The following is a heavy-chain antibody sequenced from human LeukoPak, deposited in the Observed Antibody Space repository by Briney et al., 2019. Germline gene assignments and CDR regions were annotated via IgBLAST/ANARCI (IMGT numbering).Heavy chain of an antibody. D-gene: IGHD2-8*01. CDR2: IYYSGST. V-gene: IGHV4-59*01. CDR3: ARWDDDCTNGVCYRVDY. Sequence: SETLSLTCTVSGGSISSYYWSWIRQPPGKGLEWIGYIYYSGSTNYNPSLKSRVTISVDTSKNQFSLKLSSVTAADTAVYYCARWDDDCTNGVCYRVDYWGQGTLVTVSS. CDR1: GGSISSYY. J-gene: IGHJ4*02.